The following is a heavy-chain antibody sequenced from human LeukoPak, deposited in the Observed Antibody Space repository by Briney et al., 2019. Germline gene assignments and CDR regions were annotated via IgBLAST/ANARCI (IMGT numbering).Heavy chain of an antibody. V-gene: IGHV4-59*01. CDR1: GGSISSYY. CDR3: ARGASANIFDY. D-gene: IGHD6-13*01. Sequence: SETLSLTCTVSGGSISSYYWSWIRQPPGKGLEWIGYIYYSGSTNYNPALKSRVTISVDTSKNQFSLKLSSVTAADTAVYYCARGASANIFDYWGQGTLVTVSS. CDR2: IYYSGST. J-gene: IGHJ4*02.